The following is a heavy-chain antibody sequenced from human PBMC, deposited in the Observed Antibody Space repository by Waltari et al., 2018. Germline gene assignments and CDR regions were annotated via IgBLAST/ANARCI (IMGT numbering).Heavy chain of an antibody. Sequence: QLHLQESGPGLVKPSETLSLTCSVSGGSIRNNRYYWGWIRQPPGKGLEWIATISYTGATYNNPSLKSRVTISGDTSKNQFSLKLTSVTAADTAVYYCATYIGASIGTAAFDVWGRGALVTVSS. CDR1: GGSIRNNRYY. D-gene: IGHD3-16*01. J-gene: IGHJ3*01. CDR2: ISYTGAT. V-gene: IGHV4-39*01. CDR3: ATYIGASIGTAAFDV.